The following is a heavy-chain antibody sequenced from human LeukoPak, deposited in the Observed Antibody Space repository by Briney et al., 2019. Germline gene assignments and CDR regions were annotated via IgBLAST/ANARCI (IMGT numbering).Heavy chain of an antibody. CDR3: AREVVVAGDIDY. D-gene: IGHD2-15*01. CDR2: IYYSGST. CDR1: GGSVSSGSYY. V-gene: IGHV4-61*01. Sequence: SETLSLTYTVSGGSVSSGSYYWSWIRQPPGKGLEWIGYIYYSGSTNYNPSPKSRVTISVDTSKNQFSLKLSSVTAADTAVYYCAREVVVAGDIDYWGQGTLVTVSS. J-gene: IGHJ4*02.